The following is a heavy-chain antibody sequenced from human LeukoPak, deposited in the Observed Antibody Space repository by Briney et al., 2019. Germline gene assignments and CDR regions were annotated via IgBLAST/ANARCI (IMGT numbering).Heavy chain of an antibody. CDR2: IYYSGST. J-gene: IGHJ4*02. Sequence: SETLSLTCTVSGGSISSTTYYWGWIRQPPGKGLGWIGSIYYSGSTYYNPSLKSRVTISVDTSKNQFSLKLSSVTAADTAVYYCARARGDILTGYSDYWGQGTLVTVSS. CDR1: GGSISSTTYY. D-gene: IGHD3-9*01. V-gene: IGHV4-39*07. CDR3: ARARGDILTGYSDY.